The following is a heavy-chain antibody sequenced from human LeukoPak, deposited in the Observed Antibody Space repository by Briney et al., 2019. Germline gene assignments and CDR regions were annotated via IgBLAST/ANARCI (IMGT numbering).Heavy chain of an antibody. J-gene: IGHJ4*02. Sequence: SETLSLTCTVSGGSINSYYWSWIRQPAGKGLGWIGRIYTSGTTNYNPSLKSRVTMSVDTSKNHFSLQLRSVTAADTAVYYCASTTYDYDTSGHYFLDYWGQGSLVTVSS. CDR2: IYTSGTT. V-gene: IGHV4-4*07. CDR3: ASTTYDYDTSGHYFLDY. CDR1: GGSINSYY. D-gene: IGHD3-22*01.